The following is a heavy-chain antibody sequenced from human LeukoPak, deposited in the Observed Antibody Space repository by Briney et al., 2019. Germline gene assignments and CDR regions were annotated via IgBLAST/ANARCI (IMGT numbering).Heavy chain of an antibody. V-gene: IGHV4-34*01. D-gene: IGHD2-2*01. J-gene: IGHJ4*02. CDR2: INHSGNT. CDR3: AGGCSSTSCLTYFDY. CDR1: GGSFSGYY. Sequence: SETLSLTCAVYGGSFSGYYWSWIRQPPGKGLEWIGEINHSGNTNYNPSLKSRVTISVDTSKNQFSLKLSSVTAADTAVYYCAGGCSSTSCLTYFDYWGQGTLVTVSS.